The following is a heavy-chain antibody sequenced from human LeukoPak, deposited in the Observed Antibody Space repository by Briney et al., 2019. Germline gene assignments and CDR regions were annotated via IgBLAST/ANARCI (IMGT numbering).Heavy chain of an antibody. J-gene: IGHJ4*02. V-gene: IGHV4-59*12. D-gene: IGHD6-19*01. CDR2: IYYSGYT. CDR1: GGSISSYY. Sequence: NPSETLSLTCTVSGGSISSYYWSWIRQPPGKGLKWIGNIYYSGYTTYSPSLRSRVTISVDTSKNQFSLKLSSVTAADTAVYYCARGGQGRIAVADGGFDYWGQGTLVTVSS. CDR3: ARGGQGRIAVADGGFDY.